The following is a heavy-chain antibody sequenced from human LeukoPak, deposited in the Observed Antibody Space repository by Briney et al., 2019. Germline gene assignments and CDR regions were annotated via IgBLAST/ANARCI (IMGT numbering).Heavy chain of an antibody. D-gene: IGHD2-2*02. CDR2: IYTSGST. CDR3: AREYTY. Sequence: SQTMSLTCSVSGGSINSANYYWTWIRQPAGKGLEWIGQIYTSGSTNYNPSLKSRVTISVDTSKNQFSLKLTSVTAADTAVYYCAREYTYWGQGTLVTVSS. J-gene: IGHJ4*02. CDR1: GGSINSANYY. V-gene: IGHV4-61*09.